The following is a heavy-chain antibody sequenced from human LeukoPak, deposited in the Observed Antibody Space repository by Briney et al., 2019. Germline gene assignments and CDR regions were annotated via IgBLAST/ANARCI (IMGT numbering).Heavy chain of an antibody. CDR3: AKDRVVAVGRFDY. V-gene: IGHV3-23*01. CDR1: GFTFSSYA. D-gene: IGHD3-22*01. CDR2: LSTTGGTT. Sequence: QPGGSLRLSCAASGFTFSSYAMNWVRQAPGKGLEWVSSLSTTGGTTYYADSVKGRFTISRGNSKNTLYLQMNGLKAEDTAVYYCAKDRVVAVGRFDYWGQGTLVTVSS. J-gene: IGHJ4*02.